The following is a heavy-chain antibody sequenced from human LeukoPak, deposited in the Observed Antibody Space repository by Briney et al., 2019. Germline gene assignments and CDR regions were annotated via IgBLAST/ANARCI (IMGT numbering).Heavy chain of an antibody. V-gene: IGHV3-43*01. CDR1: GFTFEDYT. CDR2: ISWDGDHK. Sequence: GGSLRLSCEASGFTFEDYTMHWVRQRPGKGLEWVSFISWDGDHKYYADSMKGRFAISRDNSKDSLYLQMNSLGAEDTAVFYCARGKSSSYDFWSGERYWYFDLWGRGTLVTVSS. D-gene: IGHD3-3*01. CDR3: ARGKSSSYDFWSGERYWYFDL. J-gene: IGHJ2*01.